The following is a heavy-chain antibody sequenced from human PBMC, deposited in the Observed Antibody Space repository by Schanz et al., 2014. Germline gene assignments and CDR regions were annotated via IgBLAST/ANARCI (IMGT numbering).Heavy chain of an antibody. CDR3: AKGQLLSYCFDY. CDR2: ISGSGGDK. CDR1: GFTFSSYA. V-gene: IGHV3-23*01. J-gene: IGHJ4*02. D-gene: IGHD2-21*01. Sequence: EVQLLESGGGLVQPGGSLRLSCAASGFTFSSYAMSWVRQAPGKGLEWVSAISGSGGDKYYADSVKGRFTISRDNSKNTLYLQMNSLRAEDTAVYYCAKGQLLSYCFDYWGQGTLVTVSS.